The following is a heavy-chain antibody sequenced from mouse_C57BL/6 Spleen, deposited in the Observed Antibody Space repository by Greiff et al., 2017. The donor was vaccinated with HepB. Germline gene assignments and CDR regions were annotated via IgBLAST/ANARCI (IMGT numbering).Heavy chain of an antibody. V-gene: IGHV5-6*01. CDR3: ARGDYDGYLADY. J-gene: IGHJ2*01. CDR1: GFTFSSYG. D-gene: IGHD2-3*01. CDR2: ISSGGSYT. Sequence: EVQLMESGGDLVKPGGSLKLSCAASGFTFSSYGMSWVRQTPDKRLEWVATISSGGSYTYYPDSVKGRFTISRDNAKNTLYLQMSSLKSEDTAMYYCARGDYDGYLADYWGQGTTLTVSS.